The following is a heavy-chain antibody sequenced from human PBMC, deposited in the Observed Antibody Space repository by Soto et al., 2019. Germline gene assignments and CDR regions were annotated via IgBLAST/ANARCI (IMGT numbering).Heavy chain of an antibody. J-gene: IGHJ6*01. D-gene: IGHD2-15*01. CDR1: GFSLSTSGVG. V-gene: IGHV2-5*02. CDR3: AYLPCSGGSCYWFSFSGMDV. Sequence: QITLKESGPTLVKPTQTLTLTCTFSGFSLSTSGVGVAWIRQPPGEALEWLALIYWDADKRYRPSLESRLTTTKDPSKNQVVLTMTNMDSVDTATYYCAYLPCSGGSCYWFSFSGMDVWGQGTMVTVSS. CDR2: IYWDADK.